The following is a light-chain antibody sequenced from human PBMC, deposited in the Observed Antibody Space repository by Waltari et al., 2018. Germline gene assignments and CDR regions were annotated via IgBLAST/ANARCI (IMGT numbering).Light chain of an antibody. J-gene: IGKJ1*01. CDR1: QSVSRT. Sequence: EIVVTTSPGTLSLSPGERTPLSCRSSQSVSRTLDWYQPKPGQAPRLLIYDASIRATCIPDRFSGSWSGTDFSLTISRLEPEDFAVYYCQKYGTLPATFGQGTKVEIK. V-gene: IGKV3-20*01. CDR2: DAS. CDR3: QKYGTLPAT.